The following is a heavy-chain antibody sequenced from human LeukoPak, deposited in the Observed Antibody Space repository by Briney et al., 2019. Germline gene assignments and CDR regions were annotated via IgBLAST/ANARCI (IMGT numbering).Heavy chain of an antibody. CDR1: GYTFTSYG. Sequence: ASVKVSCKASGYTFTSYGISWVRQAPGQGLEWMGWISAYNGNTNYAQKLQGRVTMTTDTSTSTAYMELRSLSSDDTAVYYCARDHDHYYDILTGYLPRFDYWGQGTLVTVFS. J-gene: IGHJ4*02. CDR2: ISAYNGNT. D-gene: IGHD3-9*01. V-gene: IGHV1-18*01. CDR3: ARDHDHYYDILTGYLPRFDY.